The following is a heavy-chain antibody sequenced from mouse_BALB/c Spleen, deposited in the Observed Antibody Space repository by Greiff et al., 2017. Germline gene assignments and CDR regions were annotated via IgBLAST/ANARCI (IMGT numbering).Heavy chain of an antibody. CDR3: ASLGNPYAMDY. CDR1: GFTFSSYA. J-gene: IGHJ4*01. CDR2: ISSGGST. V-gene: IGHV5-6-5*01. Sequence: EVQGVESGGGLVKPGGSLKLSCAASGFTFSSYAMSWVRQTPEKRLEWVASISSGGSTYYPDSVKGRFTISRDNARNILYLQMSSLRSEDTAMYYCASLGNPYAMDYWGQGTSVTVSS. D-gene: IGHD2-1*01.